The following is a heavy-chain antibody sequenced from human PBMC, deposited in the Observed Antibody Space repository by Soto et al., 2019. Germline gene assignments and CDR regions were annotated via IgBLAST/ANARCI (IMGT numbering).Heavy chain of an antibody. V-gene: IGHV3-23*01. Sequence: PGGSLRLSCAASGFTFSSYAMSWVRQAPGKGLEWVSAISGSGGSTYYADSVKGRFTISRDNSKSTLYLQMNSLRAEDTAVYYCAKDRTSSSWYGWYDYWGQGTLVTVSS. CDR2: ISGSGGST. CDR3: AKDRTSSSWYGWYDY. D-gene: IGHD6-13*01. CDR1: GFTFSSYA. J-gene: IGHJ4*02.